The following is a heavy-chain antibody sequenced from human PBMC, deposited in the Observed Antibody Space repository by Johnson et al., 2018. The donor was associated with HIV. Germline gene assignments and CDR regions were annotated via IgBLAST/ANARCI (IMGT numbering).Heavy chain of an antibody. CDR3: ATGENLKWELRFVDAFYI. D-gene: IGHD1-26*01. V-gene: IGHV3-20*04. Sequence: VQLVESGGGVVRPGGSLRLSCAAFGFTFADYGMSWVRQAPEKGLEWVSGINWNGGSTGYADSVKGRFTISRDNAKNSLYLQMNSLRAEDTALYYCATGENLKWELRFVDAFYIWGQGTMVTVSS. J-gene: IGHJ3*02. CDR1: GFTFADYG. CDR2: INWNGGST.